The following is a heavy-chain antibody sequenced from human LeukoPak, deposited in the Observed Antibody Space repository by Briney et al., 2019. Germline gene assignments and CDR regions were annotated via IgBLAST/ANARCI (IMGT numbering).Heavy chain of an antibody. D-gene: IGHD1-26*01. CDR3: ARDTVGATDY. CDR2: IYYSGST. CDR1: GGSFSGYY. Sequence: PSETLSLTCAVYGGSFSGYYWSWIRQPPGKGLEWIGYIYYSGSTNYNPSLQSRVTISVDTSKNQLSLKLSSVTAADTAVYYCARDTVGATDYWGQGTLVTVSS. J-gene: IGHJ4*02. V-gene: IGHV4-59*12.